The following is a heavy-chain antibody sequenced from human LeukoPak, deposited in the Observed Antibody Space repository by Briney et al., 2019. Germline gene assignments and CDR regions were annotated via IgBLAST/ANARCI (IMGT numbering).Heavy chain of an antibody. CDR2: ISSSSSYI. CDR3: AKDFTGGGRYWFDY. Sequence: GGSLRLSCAASGFTFSSYSMNRVRQAPGKGLEWVSSISSSSSYIYYADSVKGRFTISRDNAKNSLYLQMNSLRAEDTAVYHCAKDFTGGGRYWFDYWGQGTLVTVSS. J-gene: IGHJ4*02. V-gene: IGHV3-21*04. D-gene: IGHD2-8*02. CDR1: GFTFSSYS.